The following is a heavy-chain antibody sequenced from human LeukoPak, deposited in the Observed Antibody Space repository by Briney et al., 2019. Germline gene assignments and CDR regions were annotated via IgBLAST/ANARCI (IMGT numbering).Heavy chain of an antibody. V-gene: IGHV3-53*01. CDR1: GFTVSSNY. Sequence: PGGSLRLSCAASGFTVSSNYMSWVRQAPGKGLEWISVIYSGGSTYYADSVKGRFTISRDNSKNTLYLQMNSLRAEDTAVYYCARVGSVWTFDIWGQGTMVTVSS. CDR3: ARVGSVWTFDI. CDR2: IYSGGST. D-gene: IGHD5/OR15-5a*01. J-gene: IGHJ3*02.